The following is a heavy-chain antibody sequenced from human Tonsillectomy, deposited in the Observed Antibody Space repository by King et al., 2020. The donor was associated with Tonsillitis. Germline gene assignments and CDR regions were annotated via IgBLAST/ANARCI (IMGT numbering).Heavy chain of an antibody. CDR1: GGSFNNYA. V-gene: IGHV1-69*01. Sequence: VQLVQSGAEVKKPGSSVKIFCKASGGSFNNYAINWVRQAPGKGLEGMGGIIPVFGPPNYAQQFRGRVTITADESTSSFNMEVSSLRSEDTAVYYCAREFQLLFGFDPWGQGTLVTVSS. CDR2: IIPVFGPP. CDR3: AREFQLLFGFDP. D-gene: IGHD2-21*01. J-gene: IGHJ5*02.